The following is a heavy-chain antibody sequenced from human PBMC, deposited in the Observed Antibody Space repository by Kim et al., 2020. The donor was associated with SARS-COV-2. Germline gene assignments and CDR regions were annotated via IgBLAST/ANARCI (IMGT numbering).Heavy chain of an antibody. CDR2: INPSGGST. D-gene: IGHD4-17*01. CDR3: ASLDYGDYYVGG. Sequence: ASVKVSCKASGYTFTSYYMHWVRQAPGQGLEWMGIINPSGGSTSYAQKFQGRVTMTRDTSTSTVYMELSSLRSEDTAVYYCASLDYGDYYVGGWGQGTLVTVSS. J-gene: IGHJ4*02. CDR1: GYTFTSYY. V-gene: IGHV1-46*01.